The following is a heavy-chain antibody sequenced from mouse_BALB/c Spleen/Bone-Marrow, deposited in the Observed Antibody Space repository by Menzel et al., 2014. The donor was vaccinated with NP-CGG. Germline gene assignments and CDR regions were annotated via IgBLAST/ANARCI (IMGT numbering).Heavy chain of an antibody. J-gene: IGHJ2*01. D-gene: IGHD1-1*02. V-gene: IGHV14-3*02. Sequence: EVKLVESGAELVKPGASVKLSCTAPGFNIKDTYIYWVKQRPEQGLEWIGRIDPANGNTKYDPKFQGKATITADTSSNTAYLQLSSLTSEDTAVYHCARYRYGYFDCWGQGTTLTVSS. CDR3: ARYRYGYFDC. CDR2: IDPANGNT. CDR1: GFNIKDTY.